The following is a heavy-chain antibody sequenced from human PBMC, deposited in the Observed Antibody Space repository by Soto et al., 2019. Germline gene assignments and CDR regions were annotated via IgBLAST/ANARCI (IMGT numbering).Heavy chain of an antibody. J-gene: IGHJ4*02. V-gene: IGHV4-39*01. CDR2: IYYSGST. D-gene: IGHD6-6*01. CDR1: GGSISSSSYY. CDR3: ARGDRYSSSSGDYFDY. Sequence: QLQLQESGPGLVKPSETLSLTCTVSGGSISSSSYYWGWIRQPPGKGLEWIGSIYYSGSTYYNPSLKSRVTISVDTCKNQFSLKLSSVTAADTAVYYCARGDRYSSSSGDYFDYWGQGTLVTVSS.